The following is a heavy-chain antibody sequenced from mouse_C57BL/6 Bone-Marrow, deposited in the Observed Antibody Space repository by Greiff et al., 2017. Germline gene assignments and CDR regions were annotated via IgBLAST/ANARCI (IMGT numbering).Heavy chain of an antibody. J-gene: IGHJ2*01. D-gene: IGHD2-5*01. Sequence: EVMLVESGAELVRPGASVKLSCTASGFNIKDDYMHWVKQRPEQGLEWIGWIDPENGDTEYASKFQGKATITADTSSNTAYLQLSSLTSEDTAVYYCTRAYYSNYFDYWGQGTTLTVSS. CDR3: TRAYYSNYFDY. CDR1: GFNIKDDY. V-gene: IGHV14-4*01. CDR2: IDPENGDT.